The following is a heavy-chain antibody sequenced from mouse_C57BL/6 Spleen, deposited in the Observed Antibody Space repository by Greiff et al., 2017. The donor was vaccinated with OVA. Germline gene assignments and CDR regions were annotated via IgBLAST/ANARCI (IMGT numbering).Heavy chain of an antibody. CDR3: ARRYGSSYDWCFDV. D-gene: IGHD1-1*01. V-gene: IGHV5-17*01. CDR1: GFTFSDYG. CDR2: ISSVSSNN. J-gene: IGHJ1*03. Sequence: EVHLVESGGGLVKPGGSLKLSCAASGFTFSDYGMHWVRQAPEKGLEWVAYISSVSSNNYYADTVKGRFTISRDNAKNTLFLQMTSLRSEDTAMYYCARRYGSSYDWCFDVWGTGTTVTVSS.